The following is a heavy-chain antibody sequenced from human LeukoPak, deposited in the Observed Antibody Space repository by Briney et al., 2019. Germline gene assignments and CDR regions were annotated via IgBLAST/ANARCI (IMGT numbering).Heavy chain of an antibody. CDR2: INPNSGGT. CDR3: AREDSSGYDY. J-gene: IGHJ4*02. CDR1: GYTFTSYG. V-gene: IGHV1-2*02. D-gene: IGHD3-22*01. Sequence: GASVKVSCKASGYTFTSYGFSWVRQAPGQGPERMGWINPNSGGTNYAQTFQGRVTMTRDTSISTAYMEVSRLRPDDTAVYYCAREDSSGYDYWGQGTLVTVSS.